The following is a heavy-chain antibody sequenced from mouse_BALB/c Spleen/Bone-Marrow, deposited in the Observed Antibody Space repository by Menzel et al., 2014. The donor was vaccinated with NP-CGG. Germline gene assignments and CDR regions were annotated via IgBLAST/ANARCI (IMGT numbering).Heavy chain of an antibody. CDR3: ARDRGLTYFDY. J-gene: IGHJ2*01. D-gene: IGHD2-4*01. V-gene: IGHV7-3*02. Sequence: EVQRVESGGGSVQPGGSLILSCATSGFTFTDYYMSWVRQPPGKALEWLGFIRNKANGYTTEYSASVKGRFTISRDNSQSILYLQMNTLRAEDSATYYCARDRGLTYFDYWGQGTTLTVSS. CDR2: IRNKANGYTT. CDR1: GFTFTDYY.